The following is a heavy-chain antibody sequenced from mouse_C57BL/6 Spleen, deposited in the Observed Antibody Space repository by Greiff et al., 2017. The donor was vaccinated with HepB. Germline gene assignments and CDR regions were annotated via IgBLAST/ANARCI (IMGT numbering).Heavy chain of an antibody. J-gene: IGHJ2*01. CDR1: GYTFTDYY. Sequence: EVQLQQSGPELVKPGASVKISCKASGYTFTDYYMNWVKQSHGKSLEWIGDINPNNGGTSYNQKFKGKATLTVDKSSSTAYMELRSLTSEDSAVYYCAVYDGNYYAFGYWGEGTTLTVSS. CDR2: INPNNGGT. CDR3: AVYDGNYYAFGY. D-gene: IGHD2-1*01. V-gene: IGHV1-26*01.